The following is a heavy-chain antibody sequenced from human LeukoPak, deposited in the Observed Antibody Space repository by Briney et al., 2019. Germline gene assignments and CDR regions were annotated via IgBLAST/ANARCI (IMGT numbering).Heavy chain of an antibody. CDR1: GFTFSSYA. D-gene: IGHD6-19*01. J-gene: IGHJ5*02. V-gene: IGHV3-23*01. CDR2: ISGSGGST. CDR3: AKDRIAVAAGYNWFDP. Sequence: GGSLRLSCAASGFTFSSYAMSWVRQAPGKGLEWVSAISGSGGSTCYADSVKGRFTISRDNSKNTLYLQMNSLRAEDTAVYYCAKDRIAVAAGYNWFDPWGQGTLVTVSS.